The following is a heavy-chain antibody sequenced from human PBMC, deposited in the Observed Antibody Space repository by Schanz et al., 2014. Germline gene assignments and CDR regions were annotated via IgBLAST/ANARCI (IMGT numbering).Heavy chain of an antibody. V-gene: IGHV3-7*03. CDR2: IKQDGRDK. Sequence: EVQLVESGGALVQPGGSLRLSCAASGFTFSDAWMTWVRQAPGKGLEWVANIKQDGRDKYYVDSVKGRFTISRDNAKNSLYLQMNSLRVEDTAVYYCARDLISSGWYGWGQGTLVTVSS. D-gene: IGHD6-19*01. CDR3: ARDLISSGWYG. J-gene: IGHJ4*02. CDR1: GFTFSDAW.